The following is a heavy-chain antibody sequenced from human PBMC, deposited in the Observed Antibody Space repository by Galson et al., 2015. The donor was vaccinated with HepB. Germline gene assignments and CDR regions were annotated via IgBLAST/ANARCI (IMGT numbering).Heavy chain of an antibody. V-gene: IGHV3-23*01. CDR1: GFTFSSYA. D-gene: IGHD6-13*01. CDR3: AKVAYSSSWYGDYFDY. J-gene: IGHJ4*02. Sequence: SLRLSCAASGFTFSSYAMSWVRQAPGKGLEWVSAISGSGGSTYYADSVKGRFTISRDNSKNTLYLQMNSLRAEDTAVYYCAKVAYSSSWYGDYFDYWGQGTLVTVSS. CDR2: ISGSGGST.